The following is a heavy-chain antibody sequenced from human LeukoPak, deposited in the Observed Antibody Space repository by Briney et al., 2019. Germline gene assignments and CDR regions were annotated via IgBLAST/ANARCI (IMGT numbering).Heavy chain of an antibody. CDR1: GYSFTKYA. V-gene: IGHV7-4-1*02. CDR3: ARVQSGTPDY. J-gene: IGHJ4*02. Sequence: ASVKVSCKASGYSFTKYAMNWVRQAPGQGLEWMGWINTNIGNPTYAQGFTGRFVFSLDTSVSTAYLQISSLKAEDTAVYYCARVQSGTPDYWGQGTLVTASS. CDR2: INTNIGNP. D-gene: IGHD1-7*01.